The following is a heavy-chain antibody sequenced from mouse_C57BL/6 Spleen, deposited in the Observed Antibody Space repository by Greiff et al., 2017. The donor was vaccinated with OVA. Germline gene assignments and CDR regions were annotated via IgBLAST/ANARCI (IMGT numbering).Heavy chain of an antibody. D-gene: IGHD1-1*01. J-gene: IGHJ4*01. Sequence: QVQLKQSGPELVRPGASVKISCTAPGYTFTSHWMQWVSQRPGQGLEWIGEIFPGSGSTSYNEKFKGKATLTVDKSSSTAYMQLSSLTSEDSAVYFCASQGASSSPYAMDYWGQGTSVTVSS. CDR3: ASQGASSSPYAMDY. CDR1: GYTFTSHW. CDR2: IFPGSGST. V-gene: IGHV1-56*01.